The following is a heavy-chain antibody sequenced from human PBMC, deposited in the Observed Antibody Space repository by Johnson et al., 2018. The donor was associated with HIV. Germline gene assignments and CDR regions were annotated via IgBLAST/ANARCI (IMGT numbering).Heavy chain of an antibody. V-gene: IGHV3-66*01. CDR1: GFTVSSNY. CDR3: ARVTLIVLVIHAFDI. Sequence: VQLVESGGGLVQPGGSLRLSCGASGFTVSSNYMTWVRQAPGKGLDWVSVIYSDGSTYYADSVKGRFTISRDNSQNTLYVQMNSLRAEDTAVYYFARVTLIVLVIHAFDIWGQGTKVTVSS. J-gene: IGHJ3*02. D-gene: IGHD3-22*01. CDR2: IYSDGST.